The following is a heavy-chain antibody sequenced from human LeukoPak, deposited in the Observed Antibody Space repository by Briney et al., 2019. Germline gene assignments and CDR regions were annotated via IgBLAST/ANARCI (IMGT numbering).Heavy chain of an antibody. V-gene: IGHV3-66*01. CDR1: GFTVSSNY. CDR3: ARGRHYYGSGNFDY. CDR2: IYSGGST. J-gene: IGHJ4*02. Sequence: PGGSLRLSCAASGFTVSSNYMSWVRQAPGKGLEWVSVIYSGGSTYYADSVKGRFTISRDNAKNTLYLQMNSLRAEDTAVYYCARGRHYYGSGNFDYWGQGTLVTVSS. D-gene: IGHD3-10*01.